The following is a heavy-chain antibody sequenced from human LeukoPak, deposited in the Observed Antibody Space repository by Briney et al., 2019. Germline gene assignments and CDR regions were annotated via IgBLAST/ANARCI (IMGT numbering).Heavy chain of an antibody. CDR2: IIPIFGTA. CDR1: GGTFSSYA. CDR3: AREASSGGQWLAYFDY. Sequence: ASVKVSCKASGGTFSSYAISWVRQAPGQGLEWMGGIIPIFGTANYAQKFQGRVTITTDESTSTAYMELSSLRSEDTAVYYCAREASSGGQWLAYFDYWGPGTLVTVSS. J-gene: IGHJ4*02. V-gene: IGHV1-69*05. D-gene: IGHD6-19*01.